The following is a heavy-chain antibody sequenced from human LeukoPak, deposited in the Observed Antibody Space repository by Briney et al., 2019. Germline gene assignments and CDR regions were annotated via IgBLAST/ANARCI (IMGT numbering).Heavy chain of an antibody. D-gene: IGHD3-10*01. J-gene: IGHJ4*02. CDR2: FDPEDGET. V-gene: IGHV1-24*01. CDR3: ATVGFGENDY. CDR1: GYALTELS. Sequence: ASVKISCKVSGYALTELSMHWVRQAPGKGLEWMGGFDPEDGETIYAQKFQGRVTMTEDTSTDTAYMELSSLRSEDTAVYYCATVGFGENDYWGQGTLVTVSS.